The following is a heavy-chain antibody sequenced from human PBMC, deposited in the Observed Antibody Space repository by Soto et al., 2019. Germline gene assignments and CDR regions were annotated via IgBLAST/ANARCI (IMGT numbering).Heavy chain of an antibody. CDR3: ARAPLRLAVAGTFDY. CDR2: INHSGST. CDR1: GGSFSGYY. Sequence: SETLSLTCAVYGGSFSGYYWSWIRQPPGKGLEWIGEINHSGSTNYNPSLKSRVTISVDTSKNQFSLKLSSVTAADTAVYYCARAPLRLAVAGTFDYWGQGTLVTVSS. V-gene: IGHV4-34*01. J-gene: IGHJ4*02. D-gene: IGHD6-19*01.